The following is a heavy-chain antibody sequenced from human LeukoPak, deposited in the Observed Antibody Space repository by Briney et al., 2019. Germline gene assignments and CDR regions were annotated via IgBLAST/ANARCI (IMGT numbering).Heavy chain of an antibody. CDR3: ARPYCSSTSCDYFDY. CDR1: GYSFTSYW. CDR2: IYPGDSDT. V-gene: IGHV5-51*01. J-gene: IGHJ4*02. D-gene: IGHD2-2*01. Sequence: GEPLKISCKGSGYSFTSYWIGWVRQMPGKGLEWMGIIYPGDSDTRYSPSFQGQVTISADKSISTAYLQWSSLKASDTAMYYCARPYCSSTSCDYFDYWGQGTLVTVSS.